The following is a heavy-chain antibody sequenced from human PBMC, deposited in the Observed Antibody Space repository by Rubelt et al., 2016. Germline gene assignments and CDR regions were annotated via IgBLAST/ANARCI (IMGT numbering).Heavy chain of an antibody. V-gene: IGHV3-23*04. CDR1: GFTFSSYA. J-gene: IGHJ4*02. D-gene: IGHD3-22*01. Sequence: EVQLVESGGGLVQPGGSLRLSCAASGFTFSSYAMSWGRQAPGEGLEWVSAISGSGAIKYYADSVKGRSTISRDNSKNTLYLQMNSLRAVDTAVYYCASVAFDSSGNYYVYQGGIDYWGQGTLVTVSS. CDR3: ASVAFDSSGNYYVYQGGIDY. CDR2: ISGSGAIK.